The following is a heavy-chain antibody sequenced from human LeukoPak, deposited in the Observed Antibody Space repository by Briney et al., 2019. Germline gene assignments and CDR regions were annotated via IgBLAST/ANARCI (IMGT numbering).Heavy chain of an antibody. J-gene: IGHJ6*03. V-gene: IGHV3-7*04. D-gene: IGHD3-10*01. CDR3: ARGGRYYYYYMDV. CDR1: GFTFSSYW. CDR2: IKQDGSEK. Sequence: GSLRLSCAASGFTFSSYWMSWVRQAPGKGLEWVANIKQDGSEKYYVDSVKGRFTISRDNAKNSLYLQMNSLRAEDTAVYYCARGGRYYYYYMDVWGKGTTVTVSS.